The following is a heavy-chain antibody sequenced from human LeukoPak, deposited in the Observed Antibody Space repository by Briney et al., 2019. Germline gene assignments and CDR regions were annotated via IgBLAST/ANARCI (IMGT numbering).Heavy chain of an antibody. CDR3: AKDRETTASGTFDY. J-gene: IGHJ4*02. CDR1: GXTFSNYG. V-gene: IGHV3-30*18. D-gene: IGHD6-13*01. Sequence: PGRSLRLSCAASGXTFSNYGMHYVRQAPGKGLEWVAVISDDGSKKYYADSVNGRSTISRDTSNNTLYLHMNSLRPEDTAVYYCAKDRETTASGTFDYWGQGSLVTVSS. CDR2: ISDDGSKK.